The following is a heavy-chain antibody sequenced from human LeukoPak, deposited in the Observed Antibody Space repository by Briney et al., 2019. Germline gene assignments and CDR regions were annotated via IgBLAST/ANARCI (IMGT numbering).Heavy chain of an antibody. D-gene: IGHD2-8*01. CDR1: GYTFTGYY. CDR2: INPNSGGT. Sequence: GASVKVSCKASGYTFTGYYMHWVRQAPGQGPEWMGWINPNSGGTNYAQKFQGWVTMTRDTSISTAYMELSRLRSDDTAVYYCARGRYCTNGVCPLDYWGQGTLVTVSS. J-gene: IGHJ4*02. CDR3: ARGRYCTNGVCPLDY. V-gene: IGHV1-2*04.